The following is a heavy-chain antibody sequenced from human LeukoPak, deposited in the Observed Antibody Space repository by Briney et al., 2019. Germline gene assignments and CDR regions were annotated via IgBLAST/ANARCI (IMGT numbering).Heavy chain of an antibody. D-gene: IGHD2-21*01. CDR1: GFTFSSYA. J-gene: IGHJ4*02. CDR3: AKSHITRYPLQYYFDL. CDR2: ISVTGDFT. V-gene: IGHV3-23*01. Sequence: GGSLRLSCAASGFTFSSYAMSWLRQTPQKGLEWVSGISVTGDFTYYADSVKGRFTIARDNSGTTVYLQLNSLRADDTAVYYCAKSHITRYPLQYYFDLWSQGAQVIVSS.